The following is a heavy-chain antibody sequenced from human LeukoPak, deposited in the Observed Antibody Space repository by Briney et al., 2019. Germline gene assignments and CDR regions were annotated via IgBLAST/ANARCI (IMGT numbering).Heavy chain of an antibody. CDR3: ARGAVRLSGSYYYGMDV. CDR2: IIPIFGTA. CDR1: GGTFSSYA. D-gene: IGHD1-26*01. J-gene: IGHJ6*02. Sequence: ASVKVSCKASGGTFSSYAISWVRQAPGQGLEWMGGIIPIFGTANYAQKFQGRVTITADESTSTAYMELSSLRSEDTAVYYCARGAVRLSGSYYYGMDVWGQGTTVTASS. V-gene: IGHV1-69*01.